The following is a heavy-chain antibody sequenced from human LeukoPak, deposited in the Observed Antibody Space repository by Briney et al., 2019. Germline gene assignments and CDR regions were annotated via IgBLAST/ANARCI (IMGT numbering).Heavy chain of an antibody. CDR3: ARHSLIGTTPFDY. Sequence: ASVKVSCKASGYIFISYYIHWVRQAPGQGLEWMGLINPSTGNTPYAQQFQGRATMTRDTSTSTVYMELSSLRSEDTAVYYCARHSLIGTTPFDYWGQGTLVTVPS. V-gene: IGHV1-46*01. J-gene: IGHJ4*02. D-gene: IGHD1-20*01. CDR2: INPSTGNT. CDR1: GYIFISYY.